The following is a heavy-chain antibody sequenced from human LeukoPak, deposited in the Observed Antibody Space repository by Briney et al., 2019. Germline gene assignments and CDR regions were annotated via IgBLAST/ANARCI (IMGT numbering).Heavy chain of an antibody. CDR1: GYSISSGYY. D-gene: IGHD5-12*01. CDR3: ARVQRGYSGRTTPQNNWFDP. CDR2: IYHSGST. Sequence: SETLSLTCTVSGYSISSGYYWGWIRQPPGKGLEWIGSIYHSGSTYYNLSLKSRVTISVDTSKNQFSLKLSSVTAADTAVYYCARVQRGYSGRTTPQNNWFDPWGQGTLVTVSS. J-gene: IGHJ5*02. V-gene: IGHV4-38-2*02.